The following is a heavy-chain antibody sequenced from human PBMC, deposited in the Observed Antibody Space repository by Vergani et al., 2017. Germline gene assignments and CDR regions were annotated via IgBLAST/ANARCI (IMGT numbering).Heavy chain of an antibody. CDR2: VYISRPT. J-gene: IGHJ4*01. D-gene: IGHD3-3*01. CDR1: GVSISNSSYY. Sequence: QVQLQESGPGLVKPSQTLSLTCNVSGVSISNSSYYWSWIRQPAGRGLEWLGRVYISRPTNYNPSLKNRAIMSVDTSKNQFSLQLNSVSAADTAVYYCAGSFFDYWSGYQGYYFDYWGQGILVTVSS. CDR3: AGSFFDYWSGYQGYYFDY. V-gene: IGHV4-61*02.